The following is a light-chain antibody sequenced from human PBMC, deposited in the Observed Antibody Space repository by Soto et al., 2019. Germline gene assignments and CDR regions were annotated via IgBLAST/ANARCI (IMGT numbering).Light chain of an antibody. CDR1: TSDIGGYNY. CDR2: DVS. V-gene: IGLV2-14*01. Sequence: QSALTQPASVSGSPGQSISFSCTGTTSDIGGYNYVPWYQQHPGKAPKLMIYDVSNRPSGVSNRFSGSKSGNTASLTISGLQTDDEADYYCSSYTSTTTVIFGGGTKLTVL. J-gene: IGLJ2*01. CDR3: SSYTSTTTVI.